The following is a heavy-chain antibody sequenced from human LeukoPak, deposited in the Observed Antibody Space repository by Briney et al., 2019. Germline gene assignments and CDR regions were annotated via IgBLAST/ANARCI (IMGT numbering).Heavy chain of an antibody. CDR2: MNEDGSEK. CDR1: GFTFSSYW. J-gene: IGHJ4*02. CDR3: ARGYGSGTYYPFDY. V-gene: IGHV3-7*02. D-gene: IGHD3-10*01. Sequence: GGSLRLSCAASGFTFSSYWMSWVRQAPGKGLEWVATMNEDGSEKRYVDSVKGRFTISRDNAKNSLYLQMNSLRAEDTAVYYCARGYGSGTYYPFDYWGQGTLVTVSS.